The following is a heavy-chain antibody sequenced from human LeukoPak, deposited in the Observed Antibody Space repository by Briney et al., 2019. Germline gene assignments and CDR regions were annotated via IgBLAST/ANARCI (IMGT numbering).Heavy chain of an antibody. CDR2: ISSSGGST. CDR3: AKVGVGATISYYFDY. D-gene: IGHD1-26*01. V-gene: IGHV3-23*01. CDR1: GFTFSSYA. J-gene: IGHJ4*02. Sequence: GGSLRLSCAASGFTFSSYAMSWVRQAPGKGLEWVSAISSSGGSTYYADSVKGRFTISRDNSKNTLYLQMNSLRAEDTAVYYCAKVGVGATISYYFDYWGQGTLVTVSS.